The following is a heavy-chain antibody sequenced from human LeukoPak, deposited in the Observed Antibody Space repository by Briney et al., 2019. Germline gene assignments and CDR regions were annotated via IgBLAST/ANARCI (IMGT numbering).Heavy chain of an antibody. Sequence: GGSLRLSCAASGFTFSDHYMDWVRQAPGKGLEWVGCTRNKANSYPTEYAASVKGRFTISRDDSKNSLYLQMNSLKTEDTAVYYCARVSGSYDYWGQGTLVTVSS. CDR3: ARVSGSYDY. CDR1: GFTFSDHY. D-gene: IGHD1-26*01. V-gene: IGHV3-72*01. J-gene: IGHJ4*02. CDR2: TRNKANSYPT.